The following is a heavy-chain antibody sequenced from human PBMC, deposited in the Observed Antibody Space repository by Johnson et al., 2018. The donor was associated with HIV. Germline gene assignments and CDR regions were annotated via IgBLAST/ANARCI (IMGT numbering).Heavy chain of an antibody. CDR1: GFTFSTYA. J-gene: IGHJ3*01. CDR2: VSSNGGKT. CDR3: ARARYTSDWYLYDAFDL. D-gene: IGHD6-13*01. V-gene: IGHV3-64*01. Sequence: VQLVESGGGLVQSGGSLRLSCADSGFTFSTYAMHWVRQAPGKGLEYVSGVSSNGGKTYYANSVKGRFTISRDNSKNTLYLQMGSLRTEDMAVYHCARARYTSDWYLYDAFDLWGQGTMVTVSS.